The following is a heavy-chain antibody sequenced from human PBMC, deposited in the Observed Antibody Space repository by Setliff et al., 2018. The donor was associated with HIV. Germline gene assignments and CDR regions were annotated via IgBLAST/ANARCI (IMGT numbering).Heavy chain of an antibody. CDR3: ARGVRGVIIDWYYFDY. D-gene: IGHD3-10*01. CDR2: IYYSGST. J-gene: IGHJ4*02. V-gene: IGHV4-59*01. CDR1: GGSISSYY. Sequence: SETLSLTCTVSGGSISSYYWSWIRQPPGKGLEWIGYIYYSGSTNYNPSLKSRVTISVDTSKNQFSLKLSSGTAADTAVYYCARGVRGVIIDWYYFDYWGQGTLVTVSS.